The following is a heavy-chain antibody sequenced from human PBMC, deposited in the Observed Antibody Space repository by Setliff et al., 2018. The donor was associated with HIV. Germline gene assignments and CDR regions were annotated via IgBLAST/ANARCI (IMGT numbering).Heavy chain of an antibody. D-gene: IGHD3-3*01. CDR2: MYYSGNT. V-gene: IGHV4-59*01. Sequence: SETLSLTCAVYGDSFSGYYWSWIRQPPGKGLEWIGYMYYSGNTNYNPSLKSRVTISVDTSKSQFSLKLNSVTAADTAVYYCARDQSDWFYWGQGTLVTVSS. CDR3: ARDQSDWFY. J-gene: IGHJ4*02. CDR1: GDSFSGYY.